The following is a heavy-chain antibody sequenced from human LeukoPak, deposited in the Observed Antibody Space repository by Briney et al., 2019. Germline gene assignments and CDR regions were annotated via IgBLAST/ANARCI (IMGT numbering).Heavy chain of an antibody. D-gene: IGHD5-18*01. CDR2: ISSSGSTI. CDR1: GFTFSDYY. Sequence: GGSLRLSXAASGFTFSDYYMSWIRQAPGKGLEWVSYISSSGSTIYYGDSVKGRFTISRGNAKSSLYLQMNSLRAEDTAVYYCARAGRGFSYGYLDYWGQGSLVTVSS. J-gene: IGHJ4*02. CDR3: ARAGRGFSYGYLDY. V-gene: IGHV3-11*04.